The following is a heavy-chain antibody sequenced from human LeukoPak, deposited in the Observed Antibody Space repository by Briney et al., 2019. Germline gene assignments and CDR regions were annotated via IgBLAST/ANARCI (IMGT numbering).Heavy chain of an antibody. D-gene: IGHD6-19*01. Sequence: SETLSLTCAVYGGSFSGYYWSWIRQPPGKGLEWIGEINHSGSTNYNPSLKSRVTMSVDTSKNQFSLKLSSVTAADTAVYYCARDLKIPGYSSGWYRPRPYWYFDLWGRGTLVTVSS. V-gene: IGHV4-34*01. CDR3: ARDLKIPGYSSGWYRPRPYWYFDL. CDR1: GGSFSGYY. J-gene: IGHJ2*01. CDR2: INHSGST.